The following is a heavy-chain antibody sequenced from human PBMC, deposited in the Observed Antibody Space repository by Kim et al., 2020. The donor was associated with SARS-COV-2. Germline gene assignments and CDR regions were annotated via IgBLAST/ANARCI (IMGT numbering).Heavy chain of an antibody. V-gene: IGHV3-30-3*01. D-gene: IGHD2-15*01. CDR1: GFTFSSYA. CDR2: ISYDGSNK. Sequence: GGSLRLSCAASGFTFSSYAMHWVRQAPGKGLEWVAVISYDGSNKYYADSVKGRFTISRDNSKNTLYLQMNSLRAEDTAVYYCARGYSKSSPHERNIGYWGQGTLVTVSS. CDR3: ARGYSKSSPHERNIGY. J-gene: IGHJ4*02.